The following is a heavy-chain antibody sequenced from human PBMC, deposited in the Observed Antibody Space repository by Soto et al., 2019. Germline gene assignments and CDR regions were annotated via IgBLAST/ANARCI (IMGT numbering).Heavy chain of an antibody. J-gene: IGHJ5*02. D-gene: IGHD2-2*01. CDR3: AREGRSQLLTGPTDP. CDR1: GFTFSSYG. Sequence: GGSLRLSCAASGFTFSSYGMHWVRQAPGKGLEWVAVIWYDGSNKYYADSVRGRFTISRDNSKNTLYLQMNSLRAEDTAVYYCAREGRSQLLTGPTDPWGQGTLVTVSS. V-gene: IGHV3-33*01. CDR2: IWYDGSNK.